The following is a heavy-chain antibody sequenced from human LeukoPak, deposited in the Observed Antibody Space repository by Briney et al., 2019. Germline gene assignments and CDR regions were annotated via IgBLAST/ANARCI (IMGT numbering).Heavy chain of an antibody. D-gene: IGHD4-17*01. Sequence: PGGSLRLSCAASGFTVSSNYMSWVRQAPGKGLEWVSVIYSGGSTYYADSVKGRFTISRDNSKNTLYLQMNSLRAEDTAVYYCARGYGDYEPYFDYWGQGTLVTVSS. V-gene: IGHV3-53*01. CDR2: IYSGGST. CDR3: ARGYGDYEPYFDY. CDR1: GFTVSSNY. J-gene: IGHJ4*02.